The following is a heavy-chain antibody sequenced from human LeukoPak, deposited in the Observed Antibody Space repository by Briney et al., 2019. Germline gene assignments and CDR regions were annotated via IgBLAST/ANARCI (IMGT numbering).Heavy chain of an antibody. CDR1: GYTFTSYY. D-gene: IGHD3-22*01. Sequence: ASVKVSCKASGYTFTSYYMHWVRQAPGQVLEWMGIINPSGGSTSYAQKFQGRVTMTRDTSTSTVYMELSSLRSEDTAVYYCARDPSLSSYYASSGYPDYWGQGTLVTVSS. CDR2: INPSGGST. J-gene: IGHJ4*02. V-gene: IGHV1-46*01. CDR3: ARDPSLSSYYASSGYPDY.